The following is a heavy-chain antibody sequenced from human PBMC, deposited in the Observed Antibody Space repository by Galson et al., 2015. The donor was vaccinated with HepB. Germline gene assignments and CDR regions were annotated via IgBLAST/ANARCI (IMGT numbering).Heavy chain of an antibody. V-gene: IGHV1-18*01. CDR2: ISAYNGNT. Sequence: VKVSCKASGYTFTSYGISWVRQAPGQGLEWMGWISAYNGNTNYAQKLQGRVTMTTDTSTSTAYMELRSLRSDDTAVYYCARDRVYYDSSGYYSDYWGQGTLVTVSS. J-gene: IGHJ4*02. CDR1: GYTFTSYG. D-gene: IGHD3-22*01. CDR3: ARDRVYYDSSGYYSDY.